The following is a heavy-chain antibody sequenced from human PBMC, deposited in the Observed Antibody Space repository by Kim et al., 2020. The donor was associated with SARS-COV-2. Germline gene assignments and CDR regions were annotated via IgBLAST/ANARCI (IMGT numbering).Heavy chain of an antibody. CDR3: ARGGGYYDFWSGYSPLNY. V-gene: IGHV4-31*03. J-gene: IGHJ4*02. D-gene: IGHD3-3*01. CDR2: IYYSGST. Sequence: SETLSLTCTVSGGSISSGGYYWSWIRQHPGKGLEWIGYIYYSGSTYYNPSLKSRVTISVDTSKNQFSLKLSSVTAADTAVYYCARGGGYYDFWSGYSPLNYWGQGTLVTVSS. CDR1: GGSISSGGYY.